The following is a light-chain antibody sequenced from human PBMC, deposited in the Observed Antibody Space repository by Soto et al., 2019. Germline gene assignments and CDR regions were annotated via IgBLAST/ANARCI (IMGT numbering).Light chain of an antibody. CDR1: SGPITYA. CDR3: QTWGTSVV. CDR2: VNSDGTH. V-gene: IGLV4-69*01. Sequence: QPVLTQSPSASASLGASVKLTCTLTSGPITYAIAWHQQQPEKGPRFLMKVNSDGTHRKGDGIPDRFSGSSSGAERYLTISSRQSEDEADYYCQTWGTSVVFGGGTQLTVL. J-gene: IGLJ3*02.